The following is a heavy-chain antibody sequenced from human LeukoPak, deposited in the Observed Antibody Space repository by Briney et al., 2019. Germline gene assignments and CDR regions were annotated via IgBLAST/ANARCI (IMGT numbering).Heavy chain of an antibody. Sequence: GGSLRLSCAASGFTFSSYVMNWVRQAPGKGLEWVSVISGGGGSTYCADSVKGRFTISRDNSKNTLFLRMNSLRAEDTAVYYCAKGGYCSSTSCYVGWFDPWGQGTLVTVSS. CDR1: GFTFSSYV. CDR3: AKGGYCSSTSCYVGWFDP. V-gene: IGHV3-23*01. J-gene: IGHJ5*02. CDR2: ISGGGGST. D-gene: IGHD2-2*01.